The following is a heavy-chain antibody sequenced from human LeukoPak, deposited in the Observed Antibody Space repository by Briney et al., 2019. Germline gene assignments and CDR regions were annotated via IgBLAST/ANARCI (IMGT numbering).Heavy chain of an antibody. J-gene: IGHJ4*02. Sequence: PGGALRLSCAASGFTFSSYVVSWVRQAPGKGLEWVSAISGSGSSTYYADSVKGRFTISRDNSKNTLYLEMNSLRVEDTAVYYCANPPYGDPTGGIFDYWGQGTLVTVSS. CDR2: ISGSGSST. CDR3: ANPPYGDPTGGIFDY. CDR1: GFTFSSYV. V-gene: IGHV3-23*01. D-gene: IGHD4-17*01.